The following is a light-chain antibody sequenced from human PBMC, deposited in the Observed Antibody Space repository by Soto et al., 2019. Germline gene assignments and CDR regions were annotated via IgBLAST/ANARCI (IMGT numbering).Light chain of an antibody. CDR2: EGS. CDR3: YSYATYSTFVV. CDR1: SNDIKNYNL. Sequence: QSALTQPASVSGSPGQSITISCTGTSNDIKNYNLVSWYQQHPGKAPKLMIYEGSKRPSGVYNRFSGSKSGTTASLTISVLQAEDEADYYCYSYATYSTFVVCGGGTKLTVL. V-gene: IGLV2-23*03. J-gene: IGLJ2*01.